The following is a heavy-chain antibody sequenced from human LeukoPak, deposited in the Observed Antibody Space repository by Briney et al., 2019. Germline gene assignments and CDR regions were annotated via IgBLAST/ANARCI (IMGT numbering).Heavy chain of an antibody. Sequence: GASVKVSCKASGGTFSSYATTWVRQAPGQGLEWMGRIIPIFGTANYAQKFQGRVTITTDESTSTAYMELSTLRSDDTAVYHCARERPPGDSSNWFLEGYFDIWGQGTLVTVSS. V-gene: IGHV1-69*05. CDR3: ARERPPGDSSNWFLEGYFDI. CDR1: GGTFSSYA. D-gene: IGHD6-13*01. J-gene: IGHJ4*02. CDR2: IIPIFGTA.